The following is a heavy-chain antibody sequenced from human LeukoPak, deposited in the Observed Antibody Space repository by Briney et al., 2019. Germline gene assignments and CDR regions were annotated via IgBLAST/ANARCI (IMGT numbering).Heavy chain of an antibody. CDR3: AKHRENFGDSCLGDY. CDR1: GFTFSSYA. J-gene: IGHJ4*02. Sequence: GSLRLSCVASGFTFSSYAMSWVRQAPGKGLEWVSVISGSGANTYYADSVKSRFTISRVNSKNTLYLQMSSLRADDTAVYYCAKHRENFGDSCLGDYWGQGTLVTVSS. CDR2: ISGSGANT. D-gene: IGHD4-17*01. V-gene: IGHV3-23*01.